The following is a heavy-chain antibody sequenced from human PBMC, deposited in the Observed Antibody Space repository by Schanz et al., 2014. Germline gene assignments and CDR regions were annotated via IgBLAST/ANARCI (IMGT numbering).Heavy chain of an antibody. V-gene: IGHV3-21*02. CDR2: ISTGRYL. J-gene: IGHJ4*02. D-gene: IGHD3-16*01. Sequence: EVQLVESGGGLVKPGGSLRLSCAASGFTFSSYSLAWVRQAPGKGLEWVAFISTGRYLYYADSVKGRFTISRDNTKNSVYLLMSSLRVEDTGLYFCAIGPVEGAPTPYYFDSWGRGTLVTVSS. CDR1: GFTFSSYS. CDR3: AIGPVEGAPTPYYFDS.